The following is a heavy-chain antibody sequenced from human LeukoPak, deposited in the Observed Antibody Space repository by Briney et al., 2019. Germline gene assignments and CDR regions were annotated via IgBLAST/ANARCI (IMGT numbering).Heavy chain of an antibody. J-gene: IGHJ4*02. CDR2: INPSGGST. V-gene: IGHV1-46*01. CDR1: GYTFTSYY. CDR3: ARDGGGYSYGPLDY. Sequence: GASVNVSCKASGYTFTSYYFHWVRQAPAQGLEWMGLINPSGGSTRYSQKFQGRVTMTRDTSTRTVYMELSSLRSEDTAVYYCARDGGGYSYGPLDYWGQGTLVTVSS. D-gene: IGHD5-18*01.